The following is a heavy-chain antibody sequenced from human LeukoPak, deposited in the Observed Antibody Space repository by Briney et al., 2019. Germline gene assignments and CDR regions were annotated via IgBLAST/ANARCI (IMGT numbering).Heavy chain of an antibody. D-gene: IGHD4-17*01. V-gene: IGHV4-4*07. J-gene: IGHJ4*02. Sequence: PSAPLSLTCTVSGSSISSYYWSWIRKPAEKGLEWIGRIYTSGSTNYNPSLQSRVTISVDKSNNHFYLKLSSLTAADPAVYYCGRATVTTIAEYWGEGNLVTVSS. CDR2: IYTSGST. CDR3: GRATVTTIAEY. CDR1: GSSISSYY.